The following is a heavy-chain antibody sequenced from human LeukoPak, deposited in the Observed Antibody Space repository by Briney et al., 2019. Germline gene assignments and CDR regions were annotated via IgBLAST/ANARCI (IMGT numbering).Heavy chain of an antibody. Sequence: PSETLSLTCIVSGGSVTSYYWSWIRQPPGKGLEWIGYIYYSGSTNYNPSLKSRVTISIDTSKNQFSLRLTSVTAADTDVYYCGRLPSITLFGVVTSAFHIWGQGTMVTVSS. CDR1: GGSVTSYY. V-gene: IGHV4-59*08. D-gene: IGHD3-3*01. J-gene: IGHJ3*02. CDR2: IYYSGST. CDR3: GRLPSITLFGVVTSAFHI.